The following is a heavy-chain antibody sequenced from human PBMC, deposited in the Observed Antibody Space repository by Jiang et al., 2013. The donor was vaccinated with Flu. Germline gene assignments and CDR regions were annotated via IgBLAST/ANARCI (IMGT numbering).Heavy chain of an antibody. CDR2: IDPSDSYT. Sequence: YWISWVRQMPGKGLEWMGRIDPSDSYTNYSPSFQGHVTISADKSISTAYLQWSSLKASDTAMYYCARLEGSGSYRDYWGQGTLVTVSS. D-gene: IGHD3-10*01. CDR3: ARLEGSGSYRDY. V-gene: IGHV5-10-1*01. CDR1: YW. J-gene: IGHJ4*02.